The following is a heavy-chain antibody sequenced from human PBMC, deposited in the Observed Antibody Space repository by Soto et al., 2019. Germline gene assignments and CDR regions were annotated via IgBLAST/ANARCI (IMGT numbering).Heavy chain of an antibody. CDR1: GGSISSYY. CDR3: ATHPPYGPLDH. CDR2: IYYSENT. J-gene: IGHJ4*02. D-gene: IGHD4-17*01. Sequence: PSETLSLTCTVSGGSISSYYWSWIRQPPGKGLEWIGYIYYSENTYYNPSLKSRVTISVGTSKNQFSLRLTSVTAADTAVYYCATHPPYGPLDHWGQGTLVTVSS. V-gene: IGHV4-59*04.